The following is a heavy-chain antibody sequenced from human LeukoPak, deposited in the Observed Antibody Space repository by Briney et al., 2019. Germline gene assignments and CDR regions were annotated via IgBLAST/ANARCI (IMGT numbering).Heavy chain of an antibody. CDR2: IYSGGST. CDR1: GFTVSSNY. Sequence: GGSLRLSCAASGFTVSSNYMSWVRQAPGKGLEWVSVIYSGGSTYYADSVKGRFTISRDNSKNTLYLQMNSLRAEDKAVYYCARAGRIAVAGYYYYGMDVWGKGTTVTVSS. D-gene: IGHD6-19*01. CDR3: ARAGRIAVAGYYYYGMDV. V-gene: IGHV3-53*01. J-gene: IGHJ6*04.